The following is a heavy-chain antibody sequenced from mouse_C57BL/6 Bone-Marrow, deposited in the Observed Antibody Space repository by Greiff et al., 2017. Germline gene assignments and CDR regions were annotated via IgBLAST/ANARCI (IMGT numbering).Heavy chain of an antibody. CDR2: ILPGSGST. V-gene: IGHV1-9*01. J-gene: IGHJ1*03. CDR3: ARDGLLFDV. Sequence: QVQLQQSGAELMKPGASVKLSCKATGYTFTGYWIEWVKQRPGHGLEWIGEILPGSGSTNSNEKFKGKATFTADTSSNTAYMQLSSLTTEDSAIYYCARDGLLFDVWGTGTTVTVSS. D-gene: IGHD1-1*01. CDR1: GYTFTGYW.